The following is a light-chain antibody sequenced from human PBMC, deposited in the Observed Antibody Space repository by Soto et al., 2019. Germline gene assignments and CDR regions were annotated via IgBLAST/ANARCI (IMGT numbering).Light chain of an antibody. Sequence: EIVMTQSPATLSVSPGERATLSCRASQSVSSNLAWYQQKPGQAARLLIYGASTRATGIPARFSCSGSGPEFTLTISSLQSEDFAVYYCQQYNNWPPWTFGQGTKVEIK. CDR3: QQYNNWPPWT. V-gene: IGKV3-15*01. CDR2: GAS. J-gene: IGKJ1*01. CDR1: QSVSSN.